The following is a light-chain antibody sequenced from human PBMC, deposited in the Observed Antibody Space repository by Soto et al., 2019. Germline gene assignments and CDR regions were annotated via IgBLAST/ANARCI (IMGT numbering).Light chain of an antibody. Sequence: EIVLTQSPATLSLSPGQGATLSCRASQSVYSSLAWYQHKPGQAPRLLIYSASYRATGIPARFSASGSGTDFTLTISSLELEDFAVYYCQQCSSWPRTFGQGTKVDIK. V-gene: IGKV3-11*01. CDR3: QQCSSWPRT. CDR2: SAS. CDR1: QSVYSS. J-gene: IGKJ2*02.